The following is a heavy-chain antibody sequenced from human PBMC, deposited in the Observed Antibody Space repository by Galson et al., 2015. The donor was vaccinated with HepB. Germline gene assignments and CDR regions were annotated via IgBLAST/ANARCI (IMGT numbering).Heavy chain of an antibody. CDR2: ISGSGGST. J-gene: IGHJ6*02. D-gene: IGHD2-15*01. V-gene: IGHV3-23*01. CDR1: GFTFSSNA. CDR3: AKECSGGSCYSGSYYYYYGMDV. Sequence: SLRLSCAASGFTFSSNAMSWVRQAPGKGLEWVSAISGSGGSTYYADSVKGRFTISRDNSKDTPYLQMNSLRAEDTAVYYCAKECSGGSCYSGSYYYYYGMDVWGQGTTLAVSS.